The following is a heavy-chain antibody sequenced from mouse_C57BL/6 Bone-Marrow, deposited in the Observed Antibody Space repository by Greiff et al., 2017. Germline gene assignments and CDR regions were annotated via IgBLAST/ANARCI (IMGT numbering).Heavy chain of an antibody. Sequence: QVQLQQPGAELVMPGASVKLSCKASGYTFTSYWMHWVKQRPGQGLEWIGEIDPSDSYNNYNQKFKGKSTLTVDKSSSTAYIQLSSLTSEDSAVYYCARESYYGSIYPFYWCFDVWGTGTTVTVSS. J-gene: IGHJ1*03. V-gene: IGHV1-69*01. CDR1: GYTFTSYW. CDR3: ARESYYGSIYPFYWCFDV. CDR2: IDPSDSYN. D-gene: IGHD1-1*01.